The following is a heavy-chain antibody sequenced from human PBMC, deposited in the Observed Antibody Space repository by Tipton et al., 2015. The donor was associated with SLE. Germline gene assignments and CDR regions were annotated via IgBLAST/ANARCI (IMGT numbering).Heavy chain of an antibody. CDR2: INHTGGT. CDR3: VRERKYVVRFRELVAPDL. V-gene: IGHV4-34*01. Sequence: TLSLTCAVYGGSFSDYYWSWIRQTPGEGLEWIGGINHTGGTNYNPSLESRVTMSVDTSKNQLSLKLSSVTAADTAMYYCVRERKYVVRFRELVAPDLWGQGTAITVSS. CDR1: GGSFSDYY. D-gene: IGHD1-26*01. J-gene: IGHJ3*01.